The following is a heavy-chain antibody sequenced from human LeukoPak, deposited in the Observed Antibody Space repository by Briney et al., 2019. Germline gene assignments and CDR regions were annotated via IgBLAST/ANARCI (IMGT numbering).Heavy chain of an antibody. Sequence: PSETLSLTCTVSGGSISSYYWSWIRQPPGKGLEWIGYIYYSGSTNYNPSLKSRVTISVDTSKNQFSLKLSSVTAADTAVYYCARDGHDYGDYPFDYWGQGTLVTVSS. D-gene: IGHD4-17*01. CDR1: GGSISSYY. J-gene: IGHJ4*02. CDR3: ARDGHDYGDYPFDY. CDR2: IYYSGST. V-gene: IGHV4-59*01.